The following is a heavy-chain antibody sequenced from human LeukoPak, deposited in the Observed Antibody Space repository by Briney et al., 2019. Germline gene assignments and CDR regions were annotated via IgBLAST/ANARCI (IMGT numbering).Heavy chain of an antibody. V-gene: IGHV1-46*01. D-gene: IGHD4-17*01. J-gene: IGHJ6*03. CDR3: ARSYGDSATASLGDYMDV. CDR1: GYTFTSYY. CDR2: INPSGGST. Sequence: ASVKVSCKASGYTFTSYYMHWVRQAPGQGLEWMGIINPSGGSTSYAQKFQGRVTMTRDMSTSTVYMELSSLRSEDTAVYYCARSYGDSATASLGDYMDVWGKGTTVTVSS.